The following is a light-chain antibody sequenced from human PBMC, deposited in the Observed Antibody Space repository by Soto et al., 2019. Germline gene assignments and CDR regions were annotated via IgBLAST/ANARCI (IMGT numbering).Light chain of an antibody. V-gene: IGKV3-20*01. CDR2: GAS. CDR1: QSVSSSS. Sequence: ENVLTQSPGTLSLSPGERATLFCRASQSVSSSSLAWYQQKPGQAPRLLMYGASSRATGIPDRFSGSGSGTDFTLTIRTLETEDFAVYYCQQYGSSPRTFGQGTKVEIK. J-gene: IGKJ1*01. CDR3: QQYGSSPRT.